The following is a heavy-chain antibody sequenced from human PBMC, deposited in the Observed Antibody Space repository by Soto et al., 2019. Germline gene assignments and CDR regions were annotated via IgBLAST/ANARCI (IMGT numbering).Heavy chain of an antibody. CDR1: GYTFTSYD. J-gene: IGHJ6*03. D-gene: IGHD3-10*01. CDR3: ASHSGSRGDYDYYSIVV. Sequence: QVQLVQSGAEVKKPGASVKVSCKASGYTFTSYDINWVRQATGQGLEWMGWMNPDSGNTGYAQKFQGRLTMTRNTSISTAYRELSRLTSETTAVYYCASHSGSRGDYDYYSIVVWVKGTTVTAS. V-gene: IGHV1-8*01. CDR2: MNPDSGNT.